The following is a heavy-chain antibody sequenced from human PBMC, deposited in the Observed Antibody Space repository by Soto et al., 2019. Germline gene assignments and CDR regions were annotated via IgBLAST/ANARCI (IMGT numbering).Heavy chain of an antibody. CDR1: GFTFSNYA. V-gene: IGHV3-64*02. Sequence: GSLRLSCAASGFTFSNYAIYWVRQAPGTGLEFVSTISSSGAITYYADSVKGRFSISRDNFKNTVYLQLGSLAMEDMAVYFCARELHGGSYGMDVWGQGTTVTVSS. CDR3: ARELHGGSYGMDV. J-gene: IGHJ6*02. CDR2: ISSSGAIT.